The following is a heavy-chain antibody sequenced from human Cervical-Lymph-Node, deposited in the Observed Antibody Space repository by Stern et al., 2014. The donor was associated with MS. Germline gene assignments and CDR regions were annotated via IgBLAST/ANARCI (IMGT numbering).Heavy chain of an antibody. Sequence: QLQLQESGPGLVKPSETLSLTCTVSGASISIYYWNWIRQPPGKGLAWIGYIYYTGTTNYNPSLKGRVAISLDTSKNQFSLILRSVSAADTAVYYCARKSLSMDHYFDSWGQGTLVTVSS. D-gene: IGHD2-2*03. CDR1: GASISIYY. CDR3: ARKSLSMDHYFDS. CDR2: IYYTGTT. J-gene: IGHJ4*02. V-gene: IGHV4-59*01.